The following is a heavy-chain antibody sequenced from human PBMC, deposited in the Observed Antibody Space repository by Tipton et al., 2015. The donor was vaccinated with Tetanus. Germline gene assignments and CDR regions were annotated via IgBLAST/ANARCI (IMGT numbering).Heavy chain of an antibody. CDR1: GGSIKSFNYY. J-gene: IGHJ3*02. V-gene: IGHV4-39*01. CDR3: ARLSSSGNDAHVFDI. CDR2: IYNTART. Sequence: TLSLTCTVSGGSIKSFNYYWGWVRQLPGKGLEWIGSIYNTARTYYNPSLASRLNMSIDTSTIQFSMKLSSVTAADTAVYYCARLSSSGNDAHVFDIWGQGTLVTVSS. D-gene: IGHD6-19*01.